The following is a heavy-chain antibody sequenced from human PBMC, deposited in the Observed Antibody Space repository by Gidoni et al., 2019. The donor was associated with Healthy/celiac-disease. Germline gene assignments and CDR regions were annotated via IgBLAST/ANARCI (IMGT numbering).Heavy chain of an antibody. CDR1: GFTFSGSA. J-gene: IGHJ6*02. V-gene: IGHV3-73*01. Sequence: EVQLAEAGGGLVQHGGSLKIFCAASGFTFSGSAMHWVSQASGTGVEWVGRSISNANSYATAYAASVKGRFTISRDDSNDTAYLQMTSLKTEDTAVYYCTRHLGGSGYGMDIWGQGTTVTVSS. CDR2: SISNANSYAT. CDR3: TRHLGGSGYGMDI. D-gene: IGHD3-10*01.